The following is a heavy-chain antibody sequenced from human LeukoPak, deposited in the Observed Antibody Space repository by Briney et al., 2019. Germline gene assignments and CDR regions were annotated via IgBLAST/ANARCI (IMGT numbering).Heavy chain of an antibody. CDR3: ARGSEFGEAYHYFDY. J-gene: IGHJ4*02. CDR1: GGSFSGYY. V-gene: IGHV4-34*01. D-gene: IGHD3-10*01. Sequence: SETLSLTCAVYGGSFSGYYWSWIRQPPGKGLEWIGEINHSGSTNYNPSLKSRVTISVDTSKNQFSLKLSSVTAADTAVYYCARGSEFGEAYHYFDYWGQGTLVTVLS. CDR2: INHSGST.